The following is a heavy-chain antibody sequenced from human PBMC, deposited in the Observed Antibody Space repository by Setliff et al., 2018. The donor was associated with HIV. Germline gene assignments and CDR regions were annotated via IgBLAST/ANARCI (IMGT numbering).Heavy chain of an antibody. CDR3: ARVNGGNSPYYFDS. D-gene: IGHD2-21*02. CDR2: ISANNGNT. V-gene: IGHV1-18*01. J-gene: IGHJ4*02. CDR1: GYTFTRYG. Sequence: ASVKVSCKASGYTFTRYGISWVRQAPGQGLEWMGWISANNGNTNYAQKLQGRVTITADESTSTSSMELSSLGSEDTAVYYCARVNGGNSPYYFDSWGQGTLVTVSS.